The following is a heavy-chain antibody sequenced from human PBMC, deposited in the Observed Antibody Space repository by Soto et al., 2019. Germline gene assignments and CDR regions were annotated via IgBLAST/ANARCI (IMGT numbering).Heavy chain of an antibody. CDR1: GFTFSSYA. J-gene: IGHJ4*02. CDR3: AKASGEIMITFGGVIVLDY. Sequence: EVQLLESGGGLVQPGGSLRLSCAASGFTFSSYAMSWVRQAPGKGLEWVSAISGSGGSTYYADSVKGRFTISRDNSKNPLYLQMNSLRAEDTAVYYCAKASGEIMITFGGVIVLDYWGQGTLVTVSS. CDR2: ISGSGGST. V-gene: IGHV3-23*01. D-gene: IGHD3-16*02.